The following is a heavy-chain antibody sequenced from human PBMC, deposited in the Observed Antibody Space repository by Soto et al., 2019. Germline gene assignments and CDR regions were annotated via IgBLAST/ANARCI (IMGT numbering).Heavy chain of an antibody. CDR3: TNRYGGLEY. CDR2: INDSGSGI. J-gene: IGHJ4*02. Sequence: PGGSLRLSCEASGFTFRTYAMTWVRQAPGKGLEWVSVINDSGSGIAYADSVKGRFTISRDNSKNTLFLHMNSLRDEDTAVYYCTNRYGGLEYWGRGTLVTVSS. D-gene: IGHD3-16*01. V-gene: IGHV3-23*01. CDR1: GFTFRTYA.